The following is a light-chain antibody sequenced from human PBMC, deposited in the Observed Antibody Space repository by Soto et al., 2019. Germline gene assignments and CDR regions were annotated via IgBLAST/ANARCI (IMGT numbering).Light chain of an antibody. CDR1: KLGDNY. J-gene: IGLJ2*01. Sequence: SYELTQPPSVSVSPGQTASITCSGDKLGDNYACWYQQKPGQSPVLVIYQHNKRPSGIPERFSGSNSGNTATLTISGTQALDEADYYCQAWDSSTVVFGGGTKLTVL. CDR2: QHN. CDR3: QAWDSSTVV. V-gene: IGLV3-1*01.